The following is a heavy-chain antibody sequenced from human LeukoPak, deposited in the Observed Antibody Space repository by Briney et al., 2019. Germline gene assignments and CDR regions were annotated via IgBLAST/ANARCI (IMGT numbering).Heavy chain of an antibody. Sequence: GASVKVSCKASGGTLSSYAISRVRQAPGQGLEWMGRIIPLLGIANYAQKFQGRVTITADKSTSTAYMELSSLRSEDTAVYYCAIVEKATIYFDYWGQGTLVTVSS. CDR3: AIVEKATIYFDY. J-gene: IGHJ4*02. V-gene: IGHV1-69*04. CDR2: IIPLLGIA. CDR1: GGTLSSYA. D-gene: IGHD5-24*01.